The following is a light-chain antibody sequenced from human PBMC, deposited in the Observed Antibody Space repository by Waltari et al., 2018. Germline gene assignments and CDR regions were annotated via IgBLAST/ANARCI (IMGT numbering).Light chain of an antibody. V-gene: IGKV3-20*01. Sequence: VLTQSPGTLSLSPGERATLSCRASQSITKKFFAWYQQKPGQAPRLLIYGASSRAAGIPDWFSGSGSWTDFTLTISRLEPEDSAVYYCQQYGSSVMYTFGQGTKLEIK. CDR2: GAS. J-gene: IGKJ2*01. CDR1: QSITKKF. CDR3: QQYGSSVMYT.